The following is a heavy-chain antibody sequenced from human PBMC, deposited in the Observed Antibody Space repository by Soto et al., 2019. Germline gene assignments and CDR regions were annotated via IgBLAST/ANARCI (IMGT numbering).Heavy chain of an antibody. D-gene: IGHD3-3*01. CDR3: AKGYYDFWSGYYYYFDY. Sequence: EVQLLESGGGLVQPGGSLRLSCAASGFTFSSYATSWVRQAPGKGLEWVSAISGSGVSTYYADSVKGRFTISRDNSKNTLYLQMNSLRAEDTAVYYCAKGYYDFWSGYYYYFDYWGQGTLVTVSS. CDR2: ISGSGVST. CDR1: GFTFSSYA. J-gene: IGHJ4*02. V-gene: IGHV3-23*01.